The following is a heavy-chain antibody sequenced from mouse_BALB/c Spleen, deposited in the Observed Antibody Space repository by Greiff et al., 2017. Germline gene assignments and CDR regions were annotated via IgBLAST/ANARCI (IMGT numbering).Heavy chain of an antibody. D-gene: IGHD1-1*01. V-gene: IGHV5-9-3*01. CDR2: ISSGGSYT. J-gene: IGHJ2*01. CDR3: ARPFITTVPDY. Sequence: EVKLVESGGGLVKPGGSLKLSCAASGFTFSSYAMSWVRQTPEKRLEWVATISSGGSYTYYPDSVRGRFTISRDNAKNTLYLQMSSLRSEDTAMYYCARPFITTVPDYWGQGTTLTVSS. CDR1: GFTFSSYA.